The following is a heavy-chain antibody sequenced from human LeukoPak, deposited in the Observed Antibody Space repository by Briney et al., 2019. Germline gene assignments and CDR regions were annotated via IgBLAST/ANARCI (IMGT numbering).Heavy chain of an antibody. CDR1: GFSFSSYA. J-gene: IGHJ3*02. CDR3: TTQPIYSSGWNDI. D-gene: IGHD6-19*01. Sequence: GGSLRLSCATSGFSFSSYAMSWVRQAPGKGLEWVGRIKSKTDGGTTDYAAPVKGRFTISRDDSKNTLYLQMNSLKTEDTAVYYCTTQPIYSSGWNDIWGQGTMVTVSS. CDR2: IKSKTDGGTT. V-gene: IGHV3-15*01.